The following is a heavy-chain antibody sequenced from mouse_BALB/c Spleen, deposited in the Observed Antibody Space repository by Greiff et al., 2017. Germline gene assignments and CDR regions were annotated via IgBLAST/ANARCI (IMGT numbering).Heavy chain of an antibody. J-gene: IGHJ1*01. D-gene: IGHD2-3*01. CDR1: GYAFSSYW. Sequence: VQLQQSGAELVRPGSSVKISCTASGYAFSSYWMNWVKQRPVQGLEWIGQIYPGDGDTNYNGKFKGKATLTADKSSSTAYMQLSSLTSEDTAVYYCAPSDGYYGGYFDVWGAGTTVTVSA. CDR3: APSDGYYGGYFDV. CDR2: IYPGDGDT. V-gene: IGHV1-80*01.